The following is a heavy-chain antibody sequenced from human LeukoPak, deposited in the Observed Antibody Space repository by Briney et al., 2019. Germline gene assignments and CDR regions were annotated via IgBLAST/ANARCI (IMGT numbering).Heavy chain of an antibody. CDR2: ISGSGGST. CDR3: AKSTGRVYGEFY. Sequence: GGSLRLSCAASGFTFSSYAMSWVRRAPGKGLEWVSAISGSGGSTYYADSVKGRFTISRDNSKNTLYLQMNSLRAEDTAVYYCAKSTGRVYGEFYWGQGTLVTVSS. J-gene: IGHJ4*02. V-gene: IGHV3-23*01. D-gene: IGHD4-17*01. CDR1: GFTFSSYA.